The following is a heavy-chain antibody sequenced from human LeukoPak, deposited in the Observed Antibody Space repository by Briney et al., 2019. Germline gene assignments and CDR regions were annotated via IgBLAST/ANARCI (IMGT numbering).Heavy chain of an antibody. J-gene: IGHJ4*02. CDR1: GFSLSTNLVA. CDR3: AHRRTGSNWFDY. CDR2: IFWDDDK. Sequence: SGPTLVKPTQTLTLTCTFSGFSLSTNLVAVGWIRQPPVKALEWLALIFWDDDKRYSPSLKSRLTITNDTSKNQVVLTMTNMDPVDTATYCCAHRRTGSNWFDYWGQGTQVTVSS. D-gene: IGHD7-27*01. V-gene: IGHV2-5*02.